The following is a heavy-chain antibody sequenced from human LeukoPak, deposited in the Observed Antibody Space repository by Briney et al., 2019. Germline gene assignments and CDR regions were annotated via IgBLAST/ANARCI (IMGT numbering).Heavy chain of an antibody. Sequence: PSETLSLTCTVSGYSISSDYYWGWIRQPPGKGLEWIGSFYHSKSTYYNPSLKSRVTISVDTSKNQFSLKLSSVTAADTAVYYCARARWFLPYFDYWGQGTLVTVSS. CDR3: ARARWFLPYFDY. V-gene: IGHV4-38-2*02. CDR2: FYHSKST. CDR1: GYSISSDYY. J-gene: IGHJ4*02. D-gene: IGHD4-23*01.